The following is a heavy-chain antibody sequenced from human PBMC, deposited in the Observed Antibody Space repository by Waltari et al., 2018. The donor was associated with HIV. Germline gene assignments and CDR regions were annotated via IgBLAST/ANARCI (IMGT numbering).Heavy chain of an antibody. Sequence: EVQLVESGGGLVQPGGSLRLSCAASGFTFRSYWMHWVRQAPGKGLLWVSCISSDGSTTNYADSVKGQLTISRDNAKNTLYLQMNSLRADDTAVYYCARENTMTYYDALDIWGQGTMVTVSS. CDR2: ISSDGSTT. CDR1: GFTFRSYW. CDR3: ARENTMTYYDALDI. D-gene: IGHD4-17*01. J-gene: IGHJ3*02. V-gene: IGHV3-74*01.